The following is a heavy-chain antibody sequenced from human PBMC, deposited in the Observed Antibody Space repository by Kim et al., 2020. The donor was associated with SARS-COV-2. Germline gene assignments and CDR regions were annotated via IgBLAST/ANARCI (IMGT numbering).Heavy chain of an antibody. V-gene: IGHV3-21*01. CDR2: ISSSSSYI. Sequence: GGSLRLSCAASGFTFSSYSMNWVRQAPGKGLEWVSSISSSSSYIYYADSVKGRFTISRDNAKNSLYLQMNSLRAEDTAVYYCVQLYSSSWYGSFFDYWGQGTLVTVSS. J-gene: IGHJ4*02. CDR1: GFTFSSYS. D-gene: IGHD6-13*01. CDR3: VQLYSSSWYGSFFDY.